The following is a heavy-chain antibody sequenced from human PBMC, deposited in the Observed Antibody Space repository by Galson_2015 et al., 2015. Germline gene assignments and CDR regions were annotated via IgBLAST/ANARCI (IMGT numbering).Heavy chain of an antibody. D-gene: IGHD2-15*01. CDR3: ATSNADVYCSGGSCYLDS. J-gene: IGHJ4*02. V-gene: IGHV1-69*13. CDR2: LLPIYGTP. Sequence: SVKVSCKASGGTFSIFAISWVRQGPGQRLEWMGGLLPIYGTPNYAQKFQGRVTITADESTSTAYMELSSLTSEDTAVFYCATSNADVYCSGGSCYLDSWGQGTLVTVSS. CDR1: GGTFSIFA.